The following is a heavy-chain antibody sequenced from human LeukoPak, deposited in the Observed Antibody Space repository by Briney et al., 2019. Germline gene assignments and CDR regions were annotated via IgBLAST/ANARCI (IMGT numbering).Heavy chain of an antibody. V-gene: IGHV3-23*01. J-gene: IGHJ5*02. CDR2: ISGSGGST. Sequence: GGSLRLSCAASGFTFSSYAMSWVRQATGKGLEWVSAISGSGGSTYYADSVKGRFTISRDNSKNTLYLQMNSLRAEDTAVYYCAKPPYYYDSSGYYHKGWFDPWGQGTLVTVSS. D-gene: IGHD3-22*01. CDR3: AKPPYYYDSSGYYHKGWFDP. CDR1: GFTFSSYA.